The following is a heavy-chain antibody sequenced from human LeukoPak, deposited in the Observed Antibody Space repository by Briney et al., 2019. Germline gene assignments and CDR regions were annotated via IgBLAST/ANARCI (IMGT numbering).Heavy chain of an antibody. Sequence: PGGSLRLSCAASGFTFSSYWMSWVRQAPGKGLEWVANIKQDGGEKYYVDSVKGRFTISRDNAKNSLYLQMNSLRAEDTAVYYCARDIGGYIVATIISSLWDYWGQGTLVTVSS. J-gene: IGHJ4*02. CDR2: IKQDGGEK. CDR3: ARDIGGYIVATIISSLWDY. V-gene: IGHV3-7*01. CDR1: GFTFSSYW. D-gene: IGHD5-12*01.